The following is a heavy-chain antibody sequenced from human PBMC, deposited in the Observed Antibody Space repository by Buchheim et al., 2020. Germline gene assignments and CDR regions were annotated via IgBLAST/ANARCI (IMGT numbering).Heavy chain of an antibody. J-gene: IGHJ4*02. CDR1: GYSFTSYW. V-gene: IGHV5-51*01. D-gene: IGHD1-26*01. CDR2: IYPGDSDT. Sequence: EVQLVQSGAEVKKPGESLKISCKGSGYSFTSYWIGWVRQMPGKGLELMGIIYPGDSDTRYRPSFQGQVTISADKSITPAFPQWSSLKASDTAMYYWARHVLKATTKYYFDYWGQGTL. CDR3: ARHVLKATTKYYFDY.